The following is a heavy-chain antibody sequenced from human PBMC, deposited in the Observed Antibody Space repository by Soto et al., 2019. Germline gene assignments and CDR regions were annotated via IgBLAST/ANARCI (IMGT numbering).Heavy chain of an antibody. CDR2: ISSSSSTI. J-gene: IGHJ5*02. Sequence: GGSLRLSCAASGFTFSSYSMNWVRQAPGKGLEWVSYISSSSSTIYYADSVKGRFTISRDNAKNSLYLQMNSLRAEDTAVYYCARDAFPLYDTGWFDPWGQGTLVTVSS. CDR3: ARDAFPLYDTGWFDP. CDR1: GFTFSSYS. V-gene: IGHV3-48*01. D-gene: IGHD3-22*01.